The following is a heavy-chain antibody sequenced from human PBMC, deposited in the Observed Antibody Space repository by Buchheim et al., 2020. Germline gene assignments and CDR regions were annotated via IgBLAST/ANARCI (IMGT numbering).Heavy chain of an antibody. D-gene: IGHD4-23*01. Sequence: QVLLVQSGAEMKKPGSSVKVSCMASGDTLSTYAITWVRQAPGQGLQWMGGIIPILGTTTYSQKFRGRVTITADKSTSTANMELSRLTSEDTAIYYCATDLRGGYFDFWGQGTL. J-gene: IGHJ4*02. CDR2: IIPILGTT. V-gene: IGHV1-69*06. CDR3: ATDLRGGYFDF. CDR1: GDTLSTYA.